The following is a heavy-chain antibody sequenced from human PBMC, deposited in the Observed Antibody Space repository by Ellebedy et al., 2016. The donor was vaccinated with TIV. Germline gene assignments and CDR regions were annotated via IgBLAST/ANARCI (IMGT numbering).Heavy chain of an antibody. V-gene: IGHV1-69*13. CDR1: GGTFSSYA. Sequence: SVKVSXXASGGTFSSYAISWVRQAPGQGLEWMGGIIPIFGTANYAQKFQGRVTITANESTSTAYMELSSLRSEDTAVYYCAALTTVTTDYWGQGTLVTVSS. D-gene: IGHD4-17*01. CDR2: IIPIFGTA. CDR3: AALTTVTTDY. J-gene: IGHJ4*02.